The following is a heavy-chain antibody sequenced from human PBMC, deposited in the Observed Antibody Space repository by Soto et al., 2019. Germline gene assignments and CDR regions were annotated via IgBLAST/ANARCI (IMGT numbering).Heavy chain of an antibody. V-gene: IGHV3-30*18. Sequence: QVQLVKSGGGVVQPGRSLKLSCAASGFTFSSYGMHWVRQAPGKGLEWVAVISYDGSDKYYADSVKGRFTISRDDSKNTLYLQMNSLRAEDTAVYYCAKTAGYDYVWGSSGLDPWGQGTLVTVSS. CDR2: ISYDGSDK. D-gene: IGHD3-16*01. CDR3: AKTAGYDYVWGSSGLDP. CDR1: GFTFSSYG. J-gene: IGHJ5*02.